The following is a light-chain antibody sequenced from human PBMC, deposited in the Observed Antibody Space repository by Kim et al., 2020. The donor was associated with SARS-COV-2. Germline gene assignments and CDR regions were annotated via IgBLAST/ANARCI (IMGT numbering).Light chain of an antibody. CDR3: VAWDDSLNGLL. V-gene: IGLV1-44*01. CDR2: SND. J-gene: IGLJ2*01. CDR1: SSNIGSTT. Sequence: QSVLTQPPSTSGTPGQRVTISCSGTSSNIGSTTVNWYLQLPGTAPKLLIYSNDQRPSGVPDRFSGSKSGTSASLAISGLQSEDEATYYCVAWDDSLNGLLFGGGTKLTVL.